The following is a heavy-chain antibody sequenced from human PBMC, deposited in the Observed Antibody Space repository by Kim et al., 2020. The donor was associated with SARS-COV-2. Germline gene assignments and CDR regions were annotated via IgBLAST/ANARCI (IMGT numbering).Heavy chain of an antibody. CDR2: GT. J-gene: IGHJ4*02. CDR3: ARDTLYYFDY. D-gene: IGHD2-15*01. Sequence: GTNYAQKFQGWVTMTRDTSVSTADMELSRLGSDDTAVYYCARDTLYYFDYWGQGALVTVSS. V-gene: IGHV1-2*04.